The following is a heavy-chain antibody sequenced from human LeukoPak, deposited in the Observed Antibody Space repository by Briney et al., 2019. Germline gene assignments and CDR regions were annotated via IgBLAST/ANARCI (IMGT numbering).Heavy chain of an antibody. Sequence: GGSLRLSCEGSGFTFSTSWMDWIRQAPGKGPQWVANIKPDGSDKYYAESVRGRFTISRDNAKNSLYLEMNSLTADDTAVYYCARDRGWRQYGYWGQGTLVTVSS. V-gene: IGHV3-7*04. J-gene: IGHJ4*02. CDR2: IKPDGSDK. D-gene: IGHD5-24*01. CDR1: GFTFSTSW. CDR3: ARDRGWRQYGY.